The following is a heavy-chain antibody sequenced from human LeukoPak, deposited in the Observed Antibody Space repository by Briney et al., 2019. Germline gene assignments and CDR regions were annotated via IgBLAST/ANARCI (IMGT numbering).Heavy chain of an antibody. D-gene: IGHD3-3*01. CDR2: INPSGSI. J-gene: IGHJ4*02. Sequence: SETLSLTCAVYGGSFSGYYWSWIRQPPEKGLEWIGEINPSGSINYNPSLKSRVTISVDTSKNQFSLKLTSVTAADTAVYFCARGGSGPRLLNWGQGTLVSVSS. V-gene: IGHV4-34*01. CDR1: GGSFSGYY. CDR3: ARGGSGPRLLN.